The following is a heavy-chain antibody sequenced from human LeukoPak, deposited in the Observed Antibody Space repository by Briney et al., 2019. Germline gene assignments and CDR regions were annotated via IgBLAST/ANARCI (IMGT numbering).Heavy chain of an antibody. Sequence: ASVKVSCKASGYTFTGYYMHWVRQAPGQGLEWMGWINPNSGGTNYAQKFQGRVTMTRDTSISTAYMELSRLRADDTAVYYCASQMVRGVIYYYGMDVWGQGTTVTVSS. CDR3: ASQMVRGVIYYYGMDV. V-gene: IGHV1-2*02. D-gene: IGHD3-10*01. CDR1: GYTFTGYY. J-gene: IGHJ6*02. CDR2: INPNSGGT.